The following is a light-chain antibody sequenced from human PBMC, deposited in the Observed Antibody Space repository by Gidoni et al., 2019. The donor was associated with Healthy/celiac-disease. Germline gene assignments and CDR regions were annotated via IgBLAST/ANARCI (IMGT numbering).Light chain of an antibody. V-gene: IGKV3-15*01. CDR2: GSS. CDR1: QSVSSN. J-gene: IGKJ4*01. CDR3: QQYNNWPLT. Sequence: EIVMTQSPATLSVSPGERATLSCRASQSVSSNLACYQQKPGQAPRLLIYGSSTRATVIPARFSGSGSVTEFTLTISSLQSEDFAVYYCQQYNNWPLTFGGGTKVEIK.